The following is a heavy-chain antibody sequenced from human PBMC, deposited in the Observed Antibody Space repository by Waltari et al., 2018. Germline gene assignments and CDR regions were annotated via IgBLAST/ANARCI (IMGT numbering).Heavy chain of an antibody. CDR1: GFTFSSYS. CDR2: IGSSRSYI. J-gene: IGHJ4*02. Sequence: EVQLVESGGGLVKPGGSLRLSCAASGFTFSSYSMNWVRQAPGKGREWVSSIGSSRSYIYYADSVKGRFTISRDNAKNSLYLQMNSLRAEDTAVYYCARVATGTEYYFDYWGQGTLVTVSS. D-gene: IGHD1-1*01. CDR3: ARVATGTEYYFDY. V-gene: IGHV3-21*01.